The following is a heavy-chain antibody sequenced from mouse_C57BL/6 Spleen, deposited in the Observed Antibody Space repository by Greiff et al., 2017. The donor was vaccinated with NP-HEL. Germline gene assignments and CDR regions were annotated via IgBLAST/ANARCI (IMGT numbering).Heavy chain of an antibody. CDR3: ARRWFAY. J-gene: IGHJ3*01. Sequence: VQGVESGPELVKPGASVKISCKASGYAFSSSWMNWVKQRPGKGLEWIGRIYPGDGDTNYNGKFKGKATLTADKSSSTAYMQLSSLTSEDSAVYFCARRWFAYWGQGTLVTVSA. CDR1: GYAFSSSW. V-gene: IGHV1-82*01. CDR2: IYPGDGDT.